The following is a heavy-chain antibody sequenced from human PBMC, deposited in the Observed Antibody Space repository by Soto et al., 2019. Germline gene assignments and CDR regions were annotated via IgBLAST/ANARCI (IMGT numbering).Heavy chain of an antibody. CDR1: GFTFSSYG. CDR2: IWCDGSNK. CDR3: AGKLHYYYGMDV. D-gene: IGHD6-6*01. J-gene: IGHJ6*02. V-gene: IGHV3-33*01. Sequence: PGGSLRLSCAASGFTFSSYGMHWVRQAPGKGLEWVAVIWCDGSNKYYADSVKGRFTISRDNSKNTLYLQMNSLRAEDTAVYYCAGKLHYYYGMDVWGQGTTVTVSS.